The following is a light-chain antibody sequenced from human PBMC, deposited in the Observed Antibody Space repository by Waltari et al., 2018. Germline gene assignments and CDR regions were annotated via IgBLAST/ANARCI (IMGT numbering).Light chain of an antibody. V-gene: IGLV2-23*02. J-gene: IGLJ2*01. CDR1: SSDTGRDQP. CDR3: CSYGDTGTVI. CDR2: ETT. Sequence: QSALTPPASVSGSPGQSITLSCSGVSSDTGRDQPVSWYQQHPDRDPKLIVYETTKRPSGVSHRFSGSKSANTASLTISGLQAEDEAEYYCCSYGDTGTVIFGGGTKLTVL.